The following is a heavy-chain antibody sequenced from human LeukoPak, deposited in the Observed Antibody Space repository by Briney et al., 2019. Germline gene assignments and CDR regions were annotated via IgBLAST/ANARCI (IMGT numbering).Heavy chain of an antibody. D-gene: IGHD3-16*01. CDR2: ISSLSGTI. CDR1: GFTFSNAW. V-gene: IGHV3-48*01. Sequence: PGGSLRLSCAASGFTFSNAWMNWVRQAPGKGLEWVSYISSLSGTIDYADSVKGRFIISRDNAQNSLFLQMNSLRAEDTAVYYCVRDQGGAVSYWGQGTLVTVSS. J-gene: IGHJ4*02. CDR3: VRDQGGAVSY.